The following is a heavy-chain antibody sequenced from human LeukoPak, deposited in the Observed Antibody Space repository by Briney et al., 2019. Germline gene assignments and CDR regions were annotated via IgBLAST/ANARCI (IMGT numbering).Heavy chain of an antibody. CDR3: AGGYSYGTEYDY. CDR2: IYYSGST. J-gene: IGHJ4*02. CDR1: RGSISSYY. Sequence: SETLSLTCTVSRGSISSYYWSWIRQPPGKGLEGIGYIYYSGSTDYNPSLKSRVTISVDTSKNQFSLKLSSVTAADTAVYYCAGGYSYGTEYDYWGQGTLVTVSS. V-gene: IGHV4-59*01. D-gene: IGHD5-18*01.